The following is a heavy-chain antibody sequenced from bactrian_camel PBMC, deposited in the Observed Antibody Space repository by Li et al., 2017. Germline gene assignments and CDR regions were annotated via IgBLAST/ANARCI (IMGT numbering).Heavy chain of an antibody. CDR1: GFTFRAYA. Sequence: VQLVESGGGLVQPGGSLRLSCAASGFTFRAYAMNWVRQAPGKGIEWVSSINEDGDDTYYAESVKGRFTISRDNAKNTVYLQMNSLKSEDTALYYCVGPSIATMGFGYWGQGTQVTVS. CDR3: VGPSIATMGFGY. J-gene: IGHJ6*01. V-gene: IGHV3S35*01. D-gene: IGHD4*01. CDR2: INEDGDDT.